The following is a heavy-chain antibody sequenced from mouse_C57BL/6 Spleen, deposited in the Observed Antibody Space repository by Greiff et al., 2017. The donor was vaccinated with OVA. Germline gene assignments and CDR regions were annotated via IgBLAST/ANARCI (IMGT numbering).Heavy chain of an antibody. J-gene: IGHJ4*01. CDR3: AAYSNFVHYYARDY. D-gene: IGHD2-5*01. CDR1: GYTFTSYW. V-gene: IGHV1-55*01. Sequence: VQLQQPGAELVKPGASVKMSCKASGYTFTSYWITWVKQRPGQGLEWIGDIYPGSGSTTYNEKFKSKATLTVDTSSSTAYMQLSSLTSEDSAVYDCAAYSNFVHYYARDYWGQGTSVTVSS. CDR2: IYPGSGST.